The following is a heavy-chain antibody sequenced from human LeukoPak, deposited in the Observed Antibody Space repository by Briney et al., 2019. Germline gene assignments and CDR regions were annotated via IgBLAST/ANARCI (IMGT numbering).Heavy chain of an antibody. V-gene: IGHV4-4*07. D-gene: IGHD3-16*02. CDR3: ARRGGAGIRLGELSSDY. CDR2: IYSSGST. CDR1: GGSISGNY. J-gene: IGHJ4*02. Sequence: SETLSLTCTVSGGSISGNYWSWIRQPAGKRLEWIGRIYSSGSTNYNPSLKSRVTISVDTSKNQFSLKLSSVTAADTAVYYCARRGGAGIRLGELSSDYWGQGTLVTVSS.